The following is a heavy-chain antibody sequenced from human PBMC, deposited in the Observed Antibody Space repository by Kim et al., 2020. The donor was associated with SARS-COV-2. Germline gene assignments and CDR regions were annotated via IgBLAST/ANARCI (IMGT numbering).Heavy chain of an antibody. D-gene: IGHD1-26*01. Sequence: YADSVKGRFTIAGDNSKNTLYLQMNSLGAEDTAVYYCARDEGGYSGYVDYWGQGTLVTVSS. CDR3: ARDEGGYSGYVDY. J-gene: IGHJ4*02. V-gene: IGHV3-66*01.